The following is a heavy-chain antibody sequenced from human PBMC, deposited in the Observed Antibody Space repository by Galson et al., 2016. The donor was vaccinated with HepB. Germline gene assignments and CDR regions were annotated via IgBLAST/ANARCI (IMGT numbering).Heavy chain of an antibody. CDR1: DASISFTTW. CDR3: ARHLTTPGTRGFDS. V-gene: IGHV4-4*02. CDR2: MHHGGSS. Sequence: SETLSLTCAVSDASISFTTWWSLVRQPPGEGLAWIGEMHHGGSSHYNPSLQSRFTLSLAISQKPFSRQLSSVTAADTAVYFCARHLTTPGTRGFDSWGRGKLVTVSS. D-gene: IGHD1/OR15-1a*01. J-gene: IGHJ5*01.